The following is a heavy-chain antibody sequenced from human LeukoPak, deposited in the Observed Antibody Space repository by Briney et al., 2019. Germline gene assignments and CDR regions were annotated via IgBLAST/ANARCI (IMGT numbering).Heavy chain of an antibody. Sequence: PGGSLRLSCAASGFTFSTYNMNWVRQAPGKGLEWVSYISSSSSTINYADSVKGRFTISRDNAKNSLYLQMNSLRAEDTAVYYCARESLGAFDIWGQGTMVTVSS. CDR3: ARESLGAFDI. CDR1: GFTFSTYN. J-gene: IGHJ3*02. V-gene: IGHV3-48*01. CDR2: ISSSSSTI.